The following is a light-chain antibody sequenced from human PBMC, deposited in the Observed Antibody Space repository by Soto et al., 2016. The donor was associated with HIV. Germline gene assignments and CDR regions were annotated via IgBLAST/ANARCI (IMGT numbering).Light chain of an antibody. V-gene: IGKV1-6*01. Sequence: IQMTQSPSSLSASVGDRVTITCRASQSISSYLNWYQQKPGKAPKLLIYAASSLQSGVPSRFSGSGSGTDFTLTISSLQPEDSASYFCLQDYDRPYTFGQGTKLEIK. J-gene: IGKJ2*01. CDR1: QSISSY. CDR2: AAS. CDR3: LQDYDRPYT.